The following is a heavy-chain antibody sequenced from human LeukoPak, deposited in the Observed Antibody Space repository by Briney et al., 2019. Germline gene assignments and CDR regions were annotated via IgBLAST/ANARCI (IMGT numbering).Heavy chain of an antibody. J-gene: IGHJ3*02. D-gene: IGHD3-22*01. V-gene: IGHV4-39*07. CDR1: GGSISSSSYY. Sequence: PSETLSLTCTVSGGSISSSSYYWGWIRQPPGKGLEWIGSIYYSGSTYYNPSLKSRVTISVDTSKNQFSLKLSSVTAADTAVYYCARDNYYDDAFDIWGQGTMVTVSS. CDR2: IYYSGST. CDR3: ARDNYYDDAFDI.